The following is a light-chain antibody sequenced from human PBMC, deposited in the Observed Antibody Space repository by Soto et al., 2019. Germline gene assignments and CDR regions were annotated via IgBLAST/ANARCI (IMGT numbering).Light chain of an antibody. CDR1: SSNIGSNY. J-gene: IGLJ1*01. CDR3: AAWDDSLSKV. Sequence: QSVLTQPPSASGTPGQRVPISCSGSSSNIGSNYVYWYQQLPGTAPKLPIYRNNQRPSGVPDRFSGSKSGTSASLAISGLRSEDEAYYYCAAWDDSLSKVFGTGTKLTVL. V-gene: IGLV1-47*01. CDR2: RNN.